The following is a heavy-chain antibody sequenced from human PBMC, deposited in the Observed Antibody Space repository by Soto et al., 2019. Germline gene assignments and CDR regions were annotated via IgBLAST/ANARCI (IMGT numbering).Heavy chain of an antibody. CDR3: ARDGEQWLADAFDI. CDR2: ISSSSSYI. V-gene: IGHV3-21*01. J-gene: IGHJ3*02. Sequence: ESGGGLVKPGGSLRLSCAASGFTFSSYSMNWVRQAPGKGLEWVSSISSSSSYIYYADSVKGRFTISRDNAKNSLYLQMNSLRAEDTAVYYCARDGEQWLADAFDIWGQGTMVTVSS. D-gene: IGHD6-19*01. CDR1: GFTFSSYS.